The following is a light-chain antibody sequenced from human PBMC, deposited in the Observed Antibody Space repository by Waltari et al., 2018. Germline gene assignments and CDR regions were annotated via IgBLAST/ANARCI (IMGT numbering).Light chain of an antibody. CDR2: GAS. CDR3: QWMYT. J-gene: IGKJ2*01. Sequence: EIVLTQPPSTLSLSPGERATLSCRASQSVSSSYLAWYQQKPGQAPRLLIYGASSRATGIPDRVSGSGSGTDFTLTISRLEPEDFAVYYCQWMYTFGQGTKLEIK. CDR1: QSVSSSY. V-gene: IGKV3-20*01.